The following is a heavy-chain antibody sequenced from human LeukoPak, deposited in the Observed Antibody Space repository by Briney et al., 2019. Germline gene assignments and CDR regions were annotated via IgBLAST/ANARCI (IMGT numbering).Heavy chain of an antibody. CDR2: IYHSGST. J-gene: IGHJ6*02. CDR1: GGSISSSNW. CDR3: ARGVVPAAQGGYYYYGMDV. Sequence: SGTLSLTCAVSGGSISSSNWWSWVRQPPGKGLEWIGEIYHSGSTNYNPSLKSRVTISVDKSKNQFSLKLSSVTAADTAVYYCARGVVPAAQGGYYYYGMDVWGQGTTVTVSS. D-gene: IGHD2-2*01. V-gene: IGHV4-4*02.